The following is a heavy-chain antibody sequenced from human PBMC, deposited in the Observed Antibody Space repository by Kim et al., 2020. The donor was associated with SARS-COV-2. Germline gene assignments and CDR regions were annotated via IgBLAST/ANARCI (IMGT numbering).Heavy chain of an antibody. CDR2: IIPIFGTA. Sequence: SVKVSCKASGGTFSSYAISWVRQAPGQGLEWMGGIIPIFGTANYAQKFQGRVTITADESTSTAYMELSSLRSEDTAVYYCARVPIAVAEPYYYYYGMDVWGQGTTVTVSS. D-gene: IGHD6-19*01. J-gene: IGHJ6*02. V-gene: IGHV1-69*13. CDR1: GGTFSSYA. CDR3: ARVPIAVAEPYYYYYGMDV.